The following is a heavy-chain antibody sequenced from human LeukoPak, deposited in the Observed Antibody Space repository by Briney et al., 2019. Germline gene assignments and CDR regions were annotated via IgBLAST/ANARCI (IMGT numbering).Heavy chain of an antibody. Sequence: GGSLRLSCAASGSTFSTYWMSWVRQAPGKGLEWVANIKQDGSEKYYVDSVKGRFTISRDNAKNSLYLQMNSLRAEDTGMYYCARDSAGNDYWGQGTLVTVSS. V-gene: IGHV3-7*01. J-gene: IGHJ4*02. CDR1: GSTFSTYW. CDR2: IKQDGSEK. CDR3: ARDSAGNDY. D-gene: IGHD6-13*01.